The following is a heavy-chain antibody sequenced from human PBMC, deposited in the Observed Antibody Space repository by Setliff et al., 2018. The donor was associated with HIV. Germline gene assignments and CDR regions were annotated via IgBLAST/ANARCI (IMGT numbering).Heavy chain of an antibody. J-gene: IGHJ5*02. Sequence: PGGSLRLSCAGTGLSFSNAWLTWVRQAPGKGLEWVARIKSKTDGGKTDYAAAVKGRFTISRDDSKGEVYLQMNDLKTEDTAVYYCTTEDPWLRFGHWGQGTLVTVSS. CDR1: GLSFSNAW. D-gene: IGHD5-12*01. CDR3: TTEDPWLRFGH. CDR2: IKSKTDGGKT. V-gene: IGHV3-15*01.